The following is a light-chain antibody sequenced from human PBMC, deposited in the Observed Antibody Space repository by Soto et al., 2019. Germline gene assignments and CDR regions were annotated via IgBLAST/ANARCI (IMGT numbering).Light chain of an antibody. CDR3: LQSDSTPPWT. CDR1: QSISKY. J-gene: IGKJ1*01. V-gene: IGKV1-39*01. CDR2: ATS. Sequence: DIQMTQSPSSLSASVGDSVTITCRASQSISKYLSWFQKKPGKAPKLLIYATSCLQSGVASRFSGSGSGTDFTITISSLQPEDFATYACLQSDSTPPWTFGQWTKVEIK.